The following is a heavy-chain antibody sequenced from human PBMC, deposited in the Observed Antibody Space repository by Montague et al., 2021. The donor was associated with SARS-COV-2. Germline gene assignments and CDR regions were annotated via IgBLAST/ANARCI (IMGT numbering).Heavy chain of an antibody. CDR2: VYSGGTT. V-gene: IGHV4-31*03. D-gene: IGHD3-3*01. J-gene: IGHJ6*02. CDR3: VRDGGLRFSGGAMDV. CDR1: GGSMISGGYY. Sequence: TLFLTCNVSGGSMISGGYYWSWIRQPPGKGLEWIGYVYSGGTTYYNPSLKSRVTISEDVSKNQFSLRLTSVTAADTAVYYCVRDGGLRFSGGAMDVWGQGTTVTVSS.